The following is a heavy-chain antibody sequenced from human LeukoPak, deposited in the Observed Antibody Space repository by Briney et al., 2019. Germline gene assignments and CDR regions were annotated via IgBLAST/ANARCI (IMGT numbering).Heavy chain of an antibody. CDR1: GGSISSYY. CDR3: ARSTHYYDSSGYYSYYFDN. J-gene: IGHJ4*02. V-gene: IGHV4-59*08. D-gene: IGHD3-22*01. Sequence: PSETLSLTCTVSGGSISSYYWSWIRQPPGKGLEWIGYIYYSGSTNYNPSFKSRVTISVDMSKNQFSLKLSSVTAADTAVYYCARSTHYYDSSGYYSYYFDNWGQGTLVTVSS. CDR2: IYYSGST.